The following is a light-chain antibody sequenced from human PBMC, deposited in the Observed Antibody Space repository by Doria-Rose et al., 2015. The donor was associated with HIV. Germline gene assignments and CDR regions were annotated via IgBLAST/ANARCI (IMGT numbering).Light chain of an antibody. Sequence: LTQSPGTLSLSPGERATLSCRASQSVTSNYLAWYQQKPGQAPRLLIYGVSFRATGIPDRFSGSGSGTDFTLTISRLEPEDFAVYYCQQYGTSSYTFGPGTKVEVK. CDR1: QSVTSNY. CDR2: GVS. V-gene: IGKV3-20*01. J-gene: IGKJ3*01. CDR3: QQYGTSSYT.